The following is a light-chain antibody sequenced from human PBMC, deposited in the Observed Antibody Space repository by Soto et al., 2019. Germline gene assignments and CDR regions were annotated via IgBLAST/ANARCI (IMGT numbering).Light chain of an antibody. V-gene: IGKV1-5*01. CDR2: AAS. Sequence: DIHMTQSASSLSASVGYRVTITCRASQSISSYLNWYQQKLGKAPKLMIYAASSLQSGVPSRFSGSGYETEFNLTISGLQTGDSATYYCQQYNSYSPTFGQGTKVDIK. J-gene: IGKJ1*01. CDR3: QQYNSYSPT. CDR1: QSISSY.